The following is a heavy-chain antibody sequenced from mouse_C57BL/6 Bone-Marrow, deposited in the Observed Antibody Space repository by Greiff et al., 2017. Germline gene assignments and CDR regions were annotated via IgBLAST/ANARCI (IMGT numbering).Heavy chain of an antibody. Sequence: EVHLVESGEGLVKPGGSLKLSCAASGFTFSSYAMSWVRQTPEKRLEWVAYISSGGDYIYYADTVKGRFTISRDNARNTLYLQMSSLKSEDTAMYYCTRDHYYGSPFDYWGQGTTLTVSS. D-gene: IGHD1-1*01. CDR1: GFTFSSYA. V-gene: IGHV5-9-1*02. CDR2: ISSGGDYI. J-gene: IGHJ2*01. CDR3: TRDHYYGSPFDY.